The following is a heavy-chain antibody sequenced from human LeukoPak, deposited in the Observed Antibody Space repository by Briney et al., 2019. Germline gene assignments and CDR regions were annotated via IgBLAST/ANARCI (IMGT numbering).Heavy chain of an antibody. CDR2: ISGSGGST. CDR1: EFTFSSYG. Sequence: GGSLRLSCAASEFTFSSYGMTWVRQAPGKGLEWVSSISGSGGSTYYADSVQGRFTISRDNSRNSLYVQMNSLRTEDTAVYYCVKDQAQVYGYFDSWGLGTLVTVSS. V-gene: IGHV3-23*01. J-gene: IGHJ4*02. D-gene: IGHD6-6*01. CDR3: VKDQAQVYGYFDS.